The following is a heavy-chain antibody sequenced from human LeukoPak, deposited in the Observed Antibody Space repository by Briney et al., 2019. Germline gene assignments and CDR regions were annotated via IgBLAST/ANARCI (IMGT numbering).Heavy chain of an antibody. CDR1: GYTFTGYY. Sequence: ASVKVSCKASGYTFTGYYMHWVRQAPGQGLEWMGWINPNSGGTNYAQKFQGRVTMTRDTSISTAYMELSRLRSDDTAVYYCARDYAAGTVVTPGFDYWGQGTLVTVSS. J-gene: IGHJ4*02. V-gene: IGHV1-2*02. CDR2: INPNSGGT. CDR3: ARDYAAGTVVTPGFDY. D-gene: IGHD4-23*01.